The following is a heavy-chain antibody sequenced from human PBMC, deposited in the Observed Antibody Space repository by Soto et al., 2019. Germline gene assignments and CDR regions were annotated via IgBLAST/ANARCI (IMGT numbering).Heavy chain of an antibody. J-gene: IGHJ4*02. CDR2: INGDGSST. V-gene: IGHV3-74*01. Sequence: GGSLRLSCAASGFTFTTYWMHGVRQVPGKGLEWVSRINGDGSSTNYADSVKGRFTISRDNSKNTLYLQMNSLRAEDTAVYYCAKDRGYRSSTSCYEPYYWGQGTLVTGSS. CDR3: AKDRGYRSSTSCYEPYY. CDR1: GFTFTTYW. D-gene: IGHD2-2*01.